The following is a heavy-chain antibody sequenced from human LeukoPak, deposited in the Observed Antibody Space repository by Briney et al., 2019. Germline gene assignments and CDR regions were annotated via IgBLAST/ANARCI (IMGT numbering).Heavy chain of an antibody. CDR3: ARDYLRLFHYYYYGMDV. CDR2: INPNSGGT. D-gene: IGHD3-22*01. Sequence: ASVKVSCKTSGYTFTAYYMHWVRQAPGQGLEWMGRINPNSGGTNYAQKFQGRVTLTRDTSISTAYIEMSGLTSDDAAVYYCARDYLRLFHYYYYGMDVWGQGTTVTVSS. J-gene: IGHJ6*02. V-gene: IGHV1-2*06. CDR1: GYTFTAYY.